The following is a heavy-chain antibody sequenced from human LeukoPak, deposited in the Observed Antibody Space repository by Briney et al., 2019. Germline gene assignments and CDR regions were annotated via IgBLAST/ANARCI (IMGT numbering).Heavy chain of an antibody. CDR3: ARHSSGSGGAFQY. D-gene: IGHD6-19*01. Sequence: GSLRLSCSASGFTFSSYAMNWIRQPPGKGLEWIGYMDDSGSTNYNPSLTSRVTISEDTSKNQLSLKQGSVTAADTAVYYCARHSSGSGGAFQYWGQGTPVTVSS. CDR1: GFTFSSYA. V-gene: IGHV4-59*08. CDR2: MDDSGST. J-gene: IGHJ4*02.